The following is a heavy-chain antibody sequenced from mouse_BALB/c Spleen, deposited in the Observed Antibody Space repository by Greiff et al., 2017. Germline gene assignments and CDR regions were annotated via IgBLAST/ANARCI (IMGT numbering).Heavy chain of an antibody. CDR3: TRNRYDLYAMDY. Sequence: EVNVVESGGGLVQPGGSMKLSCVASGFTFSNYWMNWVRQSPEKGLEWVAEIRLKSNNYATHYAESVKGRFTISRDDSKSSVYLQMNNLRAEDTGIYYCTRNRYDLYAMDYWGQGTSVTVSS. J-gene: IGHJ4*01. CDR2: IRLKSNNYAT. D-gene: IGHD2-14*01. V-gene: IGHV6-6*02. CDR1: GFTFSNYW.